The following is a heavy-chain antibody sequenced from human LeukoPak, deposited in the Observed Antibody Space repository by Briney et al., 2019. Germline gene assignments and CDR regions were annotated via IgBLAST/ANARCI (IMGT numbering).Heavy chain of an antibody. D-gene: IGHD3-10*01. J-gene: IGHJ4*02. CDR3: ARHLRYGSGGYFDY. V-gene: IGHV3-66*04. CDR2: IYSGGST. CDR1: GFTVSSNS. Sequence: GGSLRLSCAASGFTVSSNSMSWVRQAPGKGPEWVSVIYSGGSTKYADSVKGRLTIFRDNSKNTLNLQMNSLRAEDTAVYYCARHLRYGSGGYFDYWGQGTLVTVSS.